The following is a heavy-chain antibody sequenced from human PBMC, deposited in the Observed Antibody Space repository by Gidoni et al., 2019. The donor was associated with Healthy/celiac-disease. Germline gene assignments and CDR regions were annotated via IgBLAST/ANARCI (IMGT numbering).Heavy chain of an antibody. V-gene: IGHV3-9*01. CDR3: AKDEGGYYYGMDV. CDR1: GLTFDDYA. D-gene: IGHD3-16*01. CDR2: ISWNSGSI. Sequence: EVQLVESGGGLVQPGRSLRLSWAASGLTFDDYAMHWVRQAPGKGLGWVSGISWNSGSIGYADSVKGRFTISRDNAKNSLYLQMNSLRAEDTALYYCAKDEGGYYYGMDVWGQGTTVTVSS. J-gene: IGHJ6*02.